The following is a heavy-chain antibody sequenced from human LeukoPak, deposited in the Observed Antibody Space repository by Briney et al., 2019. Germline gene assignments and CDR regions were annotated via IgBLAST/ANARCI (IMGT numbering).Heavy chain of an antibody. CDR2: IYWDDDK. CDR3: AHRRYGYRREAAFDI. V-gene: IGHV2-5*02. Sequence: NESGPTLVKPTQTLTLTCNFSGFSLSTSGVGVGWIRQPPGKALEWLALIYWDDDKRYRLSLKSRLTITKDTSKNQVVLTMTNMDPVDTATYYCAHRRYGYRREAAFDIWGQGTMVTVSS. CDR1: GFSLSTSGVG. D-gene: IGHD5-24*01. J-gene: IGHJ3*02.